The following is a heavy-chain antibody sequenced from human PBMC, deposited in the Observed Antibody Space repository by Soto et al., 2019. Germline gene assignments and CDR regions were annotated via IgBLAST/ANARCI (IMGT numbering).Heavy chain of an antibody. CDR2: IYNSGST. Sequence: QVQLQESGPGLVKPSETLSLSCTVSGGSISSYYWSWIRQSPGKGLEWIGYIYNSGSTDYNPSLKSRVTISVDTSRNQISLRVRSVTAADTAVYYCARHGTDEGPGWYRDFEYWGRGARVTVSS. D-gene: IGHD6-19*01. CDR1: GGSISSYY. CDR3: ARHGTDEGPGWYRDFEY. J-gene: IGHJ4*02. V-gene: IGHV4-59*08.